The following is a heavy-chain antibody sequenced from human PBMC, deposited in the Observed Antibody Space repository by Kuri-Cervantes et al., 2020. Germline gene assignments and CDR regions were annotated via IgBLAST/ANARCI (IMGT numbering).Heavy chain of an antibody. CDR1: QFTFSEHW. CDR2: INQDGSEK. Sequence: GGSLRLSCAASQFTFSEHWISGVRQAPGKGREWVADINQDGSEKVYVDSLKGRFTISRDNAKNSLYLQLNSLTAEDTAVYYCARLSTAVTGIWGQGTLVTVSS. CDR3: ARLSTAVTGI. V-gene: IGHV3-7*01. D-gene: IGHD2-21*02. J-gene: IGHJ4*02.